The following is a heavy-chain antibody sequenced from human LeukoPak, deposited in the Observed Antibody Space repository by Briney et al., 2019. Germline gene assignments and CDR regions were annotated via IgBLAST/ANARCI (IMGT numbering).Heavy chain of an antibody. CDR3: ARDARTIIAVAGIHDY. CDR2: IYYSGST. D-gene: IGHD6-19*01. CDR1: GGSISNKY. Sequence: SETLSLTCTVSGGSISNKYWSWIRQPPGKGLEWIGYIYYSGSTNYNPSLKSRVTISVDTSKNQFSLKLSSVTAADTAVYYCARDARTIIAVAGIHDYWGQGTLVTVSS. V-gene: IGHV4-59*12. J-gene: IGHJ4*02.